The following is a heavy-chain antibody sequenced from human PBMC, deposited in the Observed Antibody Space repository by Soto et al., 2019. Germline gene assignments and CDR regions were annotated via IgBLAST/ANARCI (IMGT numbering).Heavy chain of an antibody. J-gene: IGHJ6*02. CDR3: ARAPCRFFAAYSSSYGMDV. Sequence: ASVKVSCKASGYTFTGYYMHWVRQAPGQGLEWMGWINPNSGGTNYAQKFQGWVTMTRDTSISTAYMELSRLRSDDTAVYYCARAPCRFFAAYSSSYGMDVWGQGTTVTVSS. CDR2: INPNSGGT. D-gene: IGHD6-13*01. CDR1: GYTFTGYY. V-gene: IGHV1-2*04.